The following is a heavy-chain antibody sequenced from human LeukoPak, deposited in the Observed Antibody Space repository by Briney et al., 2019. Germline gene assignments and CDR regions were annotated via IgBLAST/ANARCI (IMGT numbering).Heavy chain of an antibody. V-gene: IGHV4-38-2*01. CDR3: ARGLLGLSIDY. CDR1: GYSISSGYY. Sequence: SETLSLTCAVSGYSISSGYYWGWIRQPPGKGLEWIGNAFHSGTTFYNPSLKGRVTISVDTSKNQFSLKLRSVTAADTAVYYCARGLLGLSIDYWGQGTLVTVSS. CDR2: AFHSGTT. J-gene: IGHJ4*02. D-gene: IGHD2/OR15-2a*01.